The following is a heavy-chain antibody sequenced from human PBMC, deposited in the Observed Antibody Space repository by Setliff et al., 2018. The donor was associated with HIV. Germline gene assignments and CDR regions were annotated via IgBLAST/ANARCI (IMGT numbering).Heavy chain of an antibody. D-gene: IGHD3-10*01. V-gene: IGHV3-21*06. Sequence: PGGSLRLSCLVSGFTVSTYSLNWVRQAPGKGLKWVSAITSDSGEIYYADSVRGRFTVSRDNAKSSLYLQMNSLRAEDTAVYYCASVLRYYGSGSYLPLGYWGQGTLVTVSS. CDR2: ITSDSGEI. J-gene: IGHJ4*02. CDR3: ASVLRYYGSGSYLPLGY. CDR1: GFTVSTYS.